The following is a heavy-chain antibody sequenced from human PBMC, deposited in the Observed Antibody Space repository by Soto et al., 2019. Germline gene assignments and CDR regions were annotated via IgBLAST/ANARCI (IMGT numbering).Heavy chain of an antibody. V-gene: IGHV3-21*01. J-gene: IGHJ5*02. D-gene: IGHD2-21*01. CDR1: GFTFNTYD. CDR3: VRSGTARLLRHSWFDT. Sequence: EVQLVESGGGLVKPGGSLRLSCAASGFTFNTYDMNWVRQAPGKGLEWVSSITTSSAYIYYADSLKGRITISRHNAKNSLFLQMNSLTAEDTAVYYCVRSGTARLLRHSWFDTWGQGTLVTVSS. CDR2: ITTSSAYI.